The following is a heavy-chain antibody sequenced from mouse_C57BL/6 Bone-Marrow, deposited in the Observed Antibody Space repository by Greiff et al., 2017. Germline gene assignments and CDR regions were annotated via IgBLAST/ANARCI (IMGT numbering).Heavy chain of an antibody. D-gene: IGHD2-1*01. CDR2: IYPGGGYT. CDR3: LLSGAMDY. Sequence: VQRVESGAELVRPGTSVKMSCKASGYTFTNYWIGWAKQRPGHGLEWIGDIYPGGGYTNYNEKFKGKATLTADKSSSTAYMQFSSLTSEDSAIYYPLLSGAMDYWGQGTSVTVSS. J-gene: IGHJ4*01. V-gene: IGHV1-63*01. CDR1: GYTFTNYW.